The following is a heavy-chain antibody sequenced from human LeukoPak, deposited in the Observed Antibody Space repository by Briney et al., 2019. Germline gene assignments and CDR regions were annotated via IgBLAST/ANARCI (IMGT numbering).Heavy chain of an antibody. CDR2: ISYDGINK. CDR3: AKYADYYGSGSFDDFDI. V-gene: IGHV3-30*18. J-gene: IGHJ3*02. CDR1: GFTFSSYG. Sequence: GGSLRLSCAASGFTFSSYGMHWVRQAPGKGLEWVAVISYDGINKYYADSVKGRFTIPRDNSKNTLYLQMNSLRADDTAVYYCAKYADYYGSGSFDDFDIWGQGTMVTVSS. D-gene: IGHD3-10*01.